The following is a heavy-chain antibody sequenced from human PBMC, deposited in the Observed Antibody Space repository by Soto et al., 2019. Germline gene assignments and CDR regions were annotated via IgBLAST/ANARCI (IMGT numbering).Heavy chain of an antibody. D-gene: IGHD6-19*01. CDR1: GYTFTSYA. Sequence: ASVKVSCKASGYTFTSYAMHWVRQAPGQRLEWMGWINAGNGNTKYSQKFQGRVTITRDTSASTAYMELSSLRSEGTAVYYCARVGGWYVPDYWGQGTLVTVSS. J-gene: IGHJ4*02. CDR3: ARVGGWYVPDY. CDR2: INAGNGNT. V-gene: IGHV1-3*01.